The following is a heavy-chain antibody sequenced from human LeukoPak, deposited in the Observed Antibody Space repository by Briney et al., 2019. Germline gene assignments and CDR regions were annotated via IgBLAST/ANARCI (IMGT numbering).Heavy chain of an antibody. J-gene: IGHJ4*02. CDR2: ISWNSGSI. Sequence: GGSLRLSCAASGFTFDDYAMHWVRQAPGKGLEWVSGISWNSGSIGYADSVKGRFTISRDNAKNSLYLQMNSLRAEDTALYYCAKGTEVDWLLSPLDYWGQGTLVTVSS. CDR1: GFTFDDYA. V-gene: IGHV3-9*01. CDR3: AKGTEVDWLLSPLDY. D-gene: IGHD3-9*01.